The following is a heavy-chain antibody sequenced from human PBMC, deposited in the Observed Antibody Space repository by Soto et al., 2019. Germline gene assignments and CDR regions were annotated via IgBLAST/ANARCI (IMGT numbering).Heavy chain of an antibody. J-gene: IGHJ3*02. D-gene: IGHD2-15*01. Sequence: ASVKVSCKASGYTFTSYGISWVRQAPGQGLEWMGWISAYNGNTNYAQKLQGGVTMTTDTSTSTAYMELRSLRSDDTAVYYCARDFWSIVVVVAATYDAFDIWGQGTMVTVSS. V-gene: IGHV1-18*04. CDR1: GYTFTSYG. CDR2: ISAYNGNT. CDR3: ARDFWSIVVVVAATYDAFDI.